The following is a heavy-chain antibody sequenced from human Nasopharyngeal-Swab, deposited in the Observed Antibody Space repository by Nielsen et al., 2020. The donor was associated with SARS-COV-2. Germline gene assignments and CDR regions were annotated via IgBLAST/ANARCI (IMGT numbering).Heavy chain of an antibody. CDR3: ARHVSSSWYAAVAGIRALDY. CDR2: IYYSGST. D-gene: IGHD6-13*01. Sequence: PGKGLEWIGSIYYSGSTYYNPSLKSRVTISVDTSKNRFSLKLSSVTAADTAVYYCARHVSSSWYAAVAGIRALDYWGQGTLVTVSS. J-gene: IGHJ4*02. V-gene: IGHV4-39*01.